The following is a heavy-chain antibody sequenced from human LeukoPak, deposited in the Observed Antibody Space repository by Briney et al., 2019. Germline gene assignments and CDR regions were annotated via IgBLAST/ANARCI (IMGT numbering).Heavy chain of an antibody. CDR1: GFTFSNYW. D-gene: IGHD3-22*01. CDR2: IKQDGSDT. Sequence: GGSLRLSCAASGFTFSNYWMCWVRQAPGKGLEWVANIKQDGSDTYYVDSVKGRFTIARDNAKNSLYLQMNSLGAEDTALYNCVRGRGYYDSSGFLRPYYFDYWGQGTLVTVSS. CDR3: VRGRGYYDSSGFLRPYYFDY. V-gene: IGHV3-7*01. J-gene: IGHJ4*02.